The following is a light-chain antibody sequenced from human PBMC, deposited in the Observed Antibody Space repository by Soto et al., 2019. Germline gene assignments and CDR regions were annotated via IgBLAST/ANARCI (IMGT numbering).Light chain of an antibody. J-gene: IGLJ2*01. V-gene: IGLV2-14*01. CDR1: SSDVGAYNY. CDR3: SSYTTRNTVL. Sequence: QSVLTQPASVSGSPGQSITISCTGTSSDVGAYNYVSWYQQHPGKAPKLMIYEVSNRPSGVSNRFSGSKSGNTASLTISGLQAEDEADYYCSSYTTRNTVLFGGGTKLTVL. CDR2: EVS.